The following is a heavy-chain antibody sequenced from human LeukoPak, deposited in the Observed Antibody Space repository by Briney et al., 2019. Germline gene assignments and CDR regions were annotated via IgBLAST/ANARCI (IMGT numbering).Heavy chain of an antibody. V-gene: IGHV3-66*03. Sequence: PGGSLRLSCAASGFTVSSNYMNWVRQAPGKGLEWVSVIYSTGSTYYADSVKGRFTISRDNSKNTLYLQMSSLRPEDTAVYYCVKDDSYYYGSGSSNDWGQGTLVTVSS. J-gene: IGHJ4*02. D-gene: IGHD3-10*01. CDR1: GFTVSSNY. CDR2: IYSTGST. CDR3: VKDDSYYYGSGSSND.